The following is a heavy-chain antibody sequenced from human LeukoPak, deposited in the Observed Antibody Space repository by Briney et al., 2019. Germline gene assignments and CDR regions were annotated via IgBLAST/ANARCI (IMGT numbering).Heavy chain of an antibody. J-gene: IGHJ5*02. D-gene: IGHD2-21*02. CDR1: GYTFTKYF. CDR2: INPRGGST. CDR3: ARRDCVGDCYSNWFDP. Sequence: ASMKVSCKASGYTFTKYFMHWVRQAPGQGLEWMGIINPRGGSTGYAQKFQGRITMTTDMSTRTVYMELSSLESEDTAVYYCARRDCVGDCYSNWFDPWGQGTLVTVSS. V-gene: IGHV1-46*01.